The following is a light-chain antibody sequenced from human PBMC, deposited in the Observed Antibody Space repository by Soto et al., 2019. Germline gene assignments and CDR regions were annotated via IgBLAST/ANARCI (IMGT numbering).Light chain of an antibody. CDR3: QQYDNLPPYT. J-gene: IGKJ2*01. V-gene: IGKV1-33*01. Sequence: DIQMTQSPSSLSASVGDRVTITCQASQDISNYLNWYQQKPGKAPKLLIYDASNLETGVPSRFSGSGSGTDFTCTLSSLQPEDIATYYCQQYDNLPPYTFGQGTKLEIK. CDR2: DAS. CDR1: QDISNY.